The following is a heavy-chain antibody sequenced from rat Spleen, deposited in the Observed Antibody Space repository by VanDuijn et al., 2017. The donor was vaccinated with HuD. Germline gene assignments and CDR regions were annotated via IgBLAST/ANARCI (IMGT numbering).Heavy chain of an antibody. D-gene: IGHD1-12*02. J-gene: IGHJ2*01. CDR3: ARQWYYFDY. CDR1: GFTFSSSP. V-gene: IGHV5-46*01. CDR2: ISSGGGGT. Sequence: EVQLVESGGGLVQPGRSLSCAASGFTFSSSPMAWVRQAPTKGLEWVASISSGGGGTYYPDSVKGRFTISRENAKSTLYLQMDSLRSEDTASYYCARQWYYFDYWGQGVMVTVSS.